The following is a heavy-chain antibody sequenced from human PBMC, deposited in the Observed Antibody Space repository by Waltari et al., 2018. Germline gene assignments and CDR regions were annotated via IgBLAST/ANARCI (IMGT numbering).Heavy chain of an antibody. CDR3: ARRLGYCSGGSCSLLYYFDY. J-gene: IGHJ4*02. V-gene: IGHV3-7*01. CDR2: IKQDGSEK. CDR1: GFTFSSYW. D-gene: IGHD2-15*01. Sequence: EVQLVESGGGLVQPGGSLRLSCAASGFTFSSYWMSWVRQAPGKGLEWVANIKQDGSEKYYVDSVKGRFTSSRDNAKNSLYLQMNSLRAEDTAVYYCARRLGYCSGGSCSLLYYFDYWGQGTLVTVSS.